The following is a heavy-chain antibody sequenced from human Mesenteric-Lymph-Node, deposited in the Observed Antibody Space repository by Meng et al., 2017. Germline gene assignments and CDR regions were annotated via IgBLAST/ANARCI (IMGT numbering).Heavy chain of an antibody. Sequence: QVQRQESGPGLVKPSQTLSLTCTVSGGSGSSGGYYWSWIRQHPGKGLEWIGYIYYSGSTYYNSSLKSRVTISVDTSKNQFSLKLSSVTAADTAVYYCARRQLVVPAVGVRWGSWFDPWGQGTLVTVSS. V-gene: IGHV4-30-4*01. CDR2: IYYSGST. CDR3: ARRQLVVPAVGVRWGSWFDP. D-gene: IGHD2-2*01. J-gene: IGHJ5*02. CDR1: GGSGSSGGYY.